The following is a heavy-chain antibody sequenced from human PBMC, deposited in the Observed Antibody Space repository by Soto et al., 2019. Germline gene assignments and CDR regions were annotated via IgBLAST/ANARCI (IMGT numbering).Heavy chain of an antibody. Sequence: QVQLQESGPGLVKPSETLSLTCTVSGGSVSSGSYYWSWIRQPPGKVLEWIGYIYYSRSTNYNPSLKRRVAISVDPSKNQFPLKLSSVTAADTAVYYCARGGAGELVATIIGGVDYYSYGMDVGGQGTTVTVSS. CDR3: ARGGAGELVATIIGGVDYYSYGMDV. J-gene: IGHJ6*02. CDR2: IYYSRST. V-gene: IGHV4-61*01. CDR1: GGSVSSGSYY. D-gene: IGHD5-12*01.